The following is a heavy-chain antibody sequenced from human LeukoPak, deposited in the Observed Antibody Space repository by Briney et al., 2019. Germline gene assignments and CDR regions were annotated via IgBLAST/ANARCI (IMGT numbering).Heavy chain of an antibody. J-gene: IGHJ5*02. V-gene: IGHV3-23*01. CDR2: ISGSGGGT. CDR3: AKVGEVTTIINWFDP. CDR1: GFTFSSYA. D-gene: IGHD5-24*01. Sequence: RPGGSLRLSCAASGFTFSSYAMSWVRQAPGKGLEWVSAISGSGGGTYYADSVKGRFTISRDNSKNTLYLQMNSLRAEDTAVYYCAKVGEVTTIINWFDPWGQGTLVTVSS.